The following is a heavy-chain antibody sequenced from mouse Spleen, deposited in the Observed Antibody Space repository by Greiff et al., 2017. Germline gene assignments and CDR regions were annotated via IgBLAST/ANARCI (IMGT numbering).Heavy chain of an antibody. D-gene: IGHD3-2*01. CDR1: GYTFTDYN. CDR3: AREGTARALAY. CDR2: INPNNGGT. V-gene: IGHV1-22*01. Sequence: EVQLQESGPELVKPGASVKMSCKASGYTFTDYNMHWVKQSHGKSLEWIGYINPNNGGTSYNQKFKGKATLTVNKSSSTAYMELRSLTSEDSAVYYCAREGTARALAYWGQGTLVTVSA. J-gene: IGHJ3*01.